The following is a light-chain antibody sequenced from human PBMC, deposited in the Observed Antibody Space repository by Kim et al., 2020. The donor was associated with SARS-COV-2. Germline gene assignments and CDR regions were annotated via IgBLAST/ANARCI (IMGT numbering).Light chain of an antibody. CDR3: NSRDSNDNVL. V-gene: IGLV3-19*01. J-gene: IGLJ2*01. Sequence: SSELTQDPAVSVALGQTVRITCQGDSLRSYYATWYQQKPGQAPLVVIYGKNNRPSGIPDRFSGSSSGNTASLTITETQAGDEADYYCNSRDSNDNVLFGG. CDR1: SLRSYY. CDR2: GKN.